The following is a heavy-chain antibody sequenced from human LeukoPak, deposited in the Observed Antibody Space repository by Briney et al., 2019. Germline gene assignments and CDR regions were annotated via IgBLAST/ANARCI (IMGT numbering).Heavy chain of an antibody. CDR2: IYYSGST. D-gene: IGHD3-22*01. V-gene: IGHV4-59*01. Sequence: PSETLSLTCTVSGGSISSYYWSWIRQPPGKGLEWIGYIYYSGSTNYNPSLKSRVTISVDTSKNQFSLKLSSVTAADTAVYYCARGFSYYYDSSPPAFDIWGQGTMVTASS. CDR3: ARGFSYYYDSSPPAFDI. J-gene: IGHJ3*02. CDR1: GGSISSYY.